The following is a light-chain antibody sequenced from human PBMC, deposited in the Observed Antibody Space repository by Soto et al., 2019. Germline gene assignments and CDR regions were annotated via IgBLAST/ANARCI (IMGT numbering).Light chain of an antibody. CDR3: QHRGT. CDR1: QSVSNY. CDR2: DAS. Sequence: EIVLTQSPVTLSLSPVERATLSCRASQSVSNYLGWYQQKPGQAPRLLIYDASNRATGIPARFSGSGSGTDFTLTISSLETEDFAVYYCQHRGTFGQGTRLEIK. J-gene: IGKJ5*01. V-gene: IGKV3-11*01.